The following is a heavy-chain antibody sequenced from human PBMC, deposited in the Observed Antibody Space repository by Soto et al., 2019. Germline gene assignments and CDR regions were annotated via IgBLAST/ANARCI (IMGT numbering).Heavy chain of an antibody. CDR3: ARGARRIAARTYYYGMDV. CDR2: VYGNGRP. Sequence: SETLSLTCTISGGSISVYYWSWIRQSPRQGLEWIGYVYGNGRPYYSPSLKSRVTISVDTSKNQFSLKLSSVTAADTAVYYCARGARRIAARTYYYGMDVWGQGTTVTVSS. D-gene: IGHD6-6*01. V-gene: IGHV4-59*12. J-gene: IGHJ6*02. CDR1: GGSISVYY.